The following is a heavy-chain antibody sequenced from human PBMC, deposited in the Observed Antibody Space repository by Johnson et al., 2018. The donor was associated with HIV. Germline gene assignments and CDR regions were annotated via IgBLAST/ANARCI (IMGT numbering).Heavy chain of an antibody. Sequence: VQLVESGGGVVQPGGSLRLSCAASGFTFSSYGMHWVRQAPGKGLEWVSVIYSGGSTYYADSVKCRFTISRDNSKNTLYLQMNSLRVEDTAVYYCARDVGSGPAFDIWGQGTMVTVSS. J-gene: IGHJ3*02. CDR3: ARDVGSGPAFDI. V-gene: IGHV3-NL1*01. CDR1: GFTFSSYG. D-gene: IGHD2-15*01. CDR2: IYSGGST.